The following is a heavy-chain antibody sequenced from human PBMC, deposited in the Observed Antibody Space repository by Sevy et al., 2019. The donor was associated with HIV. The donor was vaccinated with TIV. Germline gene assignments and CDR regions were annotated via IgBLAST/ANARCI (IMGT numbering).Heavy chain of an antibody. CDR1: GFTFNIYS. Sequence: GSLRLSCAASGFTFNIYSMNWVRQAPGKGLEWVAFIRYDGSNKYYADSVKGRFTISRDNSKNTLYLQMNSLRAEDTAVYYCAKDSPIFGNYYDSSGFHFDYWGQGTLVTVSS. CDR3: AKDSPIFGNYYDSSGFHFDY. D-gene: IGHD3-22*01. J-gene: IGHJ4*02. CDR2: IRYDGSNK. V-gene: IGHV3-30*02.